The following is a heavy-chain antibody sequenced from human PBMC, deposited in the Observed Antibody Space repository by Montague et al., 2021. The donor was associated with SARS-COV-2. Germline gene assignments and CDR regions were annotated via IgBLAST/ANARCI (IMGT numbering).Heavy chain of an antibody. CDR3: ARNMAY. D-gene: IGHD2/OR15-2a*01. CDR1: GGSMSGYN. J-gene: IGHJ4*02. V-gene: IGHV4-4*09. Sequence: SETLSLTCNVAGGSMSGYNWSWIRQSPDKGLEWIGYMYETGNMIYNPSLRSRVSISADTSKSQFSLRLTSVTAADSARYYCARNMAYWGQGVLVTV. CDR2: MYETGNM.